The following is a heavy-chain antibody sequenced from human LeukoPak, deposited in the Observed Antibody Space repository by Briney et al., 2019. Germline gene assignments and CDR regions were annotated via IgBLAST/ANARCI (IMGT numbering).Heavy chain of an antibody. D-gene: IGHD6-13*01. V-gene: IGHV3-9*01. J-gene: IGHJ1*01. Sequence: PGGSLRLSCAASGFTFDDYAMHWVRQAPGKGLEWVSGISWNSGSIGYADSVKGRFTISRDNSKNTLYLQMNSLRAEDTAVYYCAKTKGWGIAAAGKYFQHWGQGTLVTVSS. CDR3: AKTKGWGIAAAGKYFQH. CDR2: ISWNSGSI. CDR1: GFTFDDYA.